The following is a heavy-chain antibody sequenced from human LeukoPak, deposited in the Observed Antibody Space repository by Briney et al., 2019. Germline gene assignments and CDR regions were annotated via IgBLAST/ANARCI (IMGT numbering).Heavy chain of an antibody. D-gene: IGHD4-23*01. CDR1: GGSIRSSYYY. J-gene: IGHJ4*02. Sequence: SETLSLTCTVSGGSIRSSYYYWGWIRQPPGKGLEWIGYIYYSGSTYYNPSLKSRVTISVDTSKNQFSLKLSSVTAADTAVYYCARDLRVVTLFDYWGQGTLVTVSS. V-gene: IGHV4-30-4*08. CDR3: ARDLRVVTLFDY. CDR2: IYYSGST.